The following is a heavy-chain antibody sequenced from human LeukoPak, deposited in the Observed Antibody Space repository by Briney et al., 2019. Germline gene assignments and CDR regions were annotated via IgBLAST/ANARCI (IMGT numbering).Heavy chain of an antibody. CDR3: TREILWFGELAHH. J-gene: IGHJ5*02. V-gene: IGHV3-73*01. Sequence: GGSLRLSCAASGFAFNKAWMHWVRQASGKGLEWVGRIRSKANSYATAYAASVKGRFTISRDDSKNTAYLQMNSLKTEDTAVYYCTREILWFGELAHHWGQGTLVTVSS. CDR2: IRSKANSYAT. D-gene: IGHD3-10*01. CDR1: GFAFNKAW.